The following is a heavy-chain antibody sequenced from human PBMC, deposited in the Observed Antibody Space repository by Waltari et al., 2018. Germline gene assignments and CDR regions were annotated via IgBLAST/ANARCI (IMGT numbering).Heavy chain of an antibody. Sequence: QVQLQESGPGLVKPSETLSLTCAVSGYSISSGYYWGWIRQPPGKGLEWIGSIYHSGSTYYNPSLKSRVTISVDTSKNQFSLKLSSVTAADTAVYYCARDSDTAMGDFDYWGQGTLVTVSS. D-gene: IGHD5-18*01. V-gene: IGHV4-38-2*02. J-gene: IGHJ4*02. CDR2: IYHSGST. CDR1: GYSISSGYY. CDR3: ARDSDTAMGDFDY.